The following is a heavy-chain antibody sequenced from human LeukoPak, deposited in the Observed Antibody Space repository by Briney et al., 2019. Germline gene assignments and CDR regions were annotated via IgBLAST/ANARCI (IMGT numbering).Heavy chain of an antibody. CDR3: ARDRLELGWFDP. Sequence: SETLSLTCAVYGGSFSGYYWSWIRQPPGKGLEWIGEINHSGSTNYNPSLKSRVTISVDTSKNQFSLKLSSVTAADTAVYYCARDRLELGWFDPWGQGTLVTVSS. D-gene: IGHD1-26*01. CDR2: INHSGST. CDR1: GGSFSGYY. J-gene: IGHJ5*02. V-gene: IGHV4-34*01.